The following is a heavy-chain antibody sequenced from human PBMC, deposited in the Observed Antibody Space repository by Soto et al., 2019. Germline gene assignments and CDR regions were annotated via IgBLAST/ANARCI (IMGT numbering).Heavy chain of an antibody. CDR1: GFTFSSYA. J-gene: IGHJ1*01. D-gene: IGHD2-15*01. CDR3: AKPWDIVVVVAGVYFQH. Sequence: GGSLRLSCAASGFTFSSYAMSWVRQAPGKGLEWVSAISGSGGSTYYADSVKGRFTISRDNSKNTLYLQMNSLRAEDTAVYYCAKPWDIVVVVAGVYFQHWGQGTLVTVSS. V-gene: IGHV3-23*01. CDR2: ISGSGGST.